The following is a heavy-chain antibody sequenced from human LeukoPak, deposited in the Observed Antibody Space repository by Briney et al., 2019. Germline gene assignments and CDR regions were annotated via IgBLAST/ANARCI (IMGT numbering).Heavy chain of an antibody. Sequence: SEPLSLPCTLSGYSISRGYYRGSLRQSPGKGLEWIGSVYHAGSTFHNPSLKSRVTISVDTSKNQFSLKVNSETAADTAVYYCARGYNSGWYAYWGQGTLVTVSS. V-gene: IGHV4-38-2*02. CDR1: GYSISRGYY. CDR2: VYHAGST. J-gene: IGHJ4*02. D-gene: IGHD6-19*01. CDR3: ARGYNSGWYAY.